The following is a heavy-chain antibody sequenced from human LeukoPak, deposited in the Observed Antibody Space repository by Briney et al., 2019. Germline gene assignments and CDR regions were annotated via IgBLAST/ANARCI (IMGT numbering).Heavy chain of an antibody. Sequence: GGSLRLSCAASGFTFSSYSMNWVRQAPGKGLEWVSSISSSSSYIYYADSVKGRFTISRDNTKNSLYLQMNSLRAEDTAVYYCARSVLAVAGDFDYWGQGTLVTVSS. CDR2: ISSSSSYI. J-gene: IGHJ4*02. CDR1: GFTFSSYS. CDR3: ARSVLAVAGDFDY. V-gene: IGHV3-21*01. D-gene: IGHD6-19*01.